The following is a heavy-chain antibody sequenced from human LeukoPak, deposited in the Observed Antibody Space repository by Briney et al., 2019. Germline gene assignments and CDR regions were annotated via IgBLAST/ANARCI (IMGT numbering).Heavy chain of an antibody. CDR1: GFTFSSYW. Sequence: GGSLRLSCAASGFTFSSYWMHWVRQAPGKGLVWVSRINTDGSSTNYADSVKGRFTISRDNAKSTMYLQMSSLRAEDTAVYYCARAVPTAALSTFDIWGQGTMVTVSS. CDR2: INTDGSST. V-gene: IGHV3-74*01. CDR3: ARAVPTAALSTFDI. J-gene: IGHJ3*02. D-gene: IGHD6-13*01.